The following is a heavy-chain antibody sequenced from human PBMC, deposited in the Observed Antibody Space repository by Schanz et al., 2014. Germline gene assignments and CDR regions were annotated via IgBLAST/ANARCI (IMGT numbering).Heavy chain of an antibody. CDR3: ARDDYGSGSY. D-gene: IGHD3-10*01. CDR2: IKQDGSDK. CDR1: GFTLRIYW. J-gene: IGHJ4*02. V-gene: IGHV3-7*01. Sequence: VQLVESGGGLVQPGGSLRLSCAASGFTLRIYWMSWVRQAPGKGLEWVANIKQDGSDKYYVDSVKGRFTISRDNAKNSLYLQMNSLRAEDTAVYYCARDDYGSGSYGGRGTLVTVSS.